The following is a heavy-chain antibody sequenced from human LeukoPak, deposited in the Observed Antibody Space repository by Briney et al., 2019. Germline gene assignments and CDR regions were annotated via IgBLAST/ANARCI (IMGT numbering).Heavy chain of an antibody. V-gene: IGHV4-39*01. CDR1: GGSISSSSYY. D-gene: IGHD1-26*01. CDR2: IYYSGST. Sequence: PSETLSLTCTVSGGSISSSSYYWGWIRQPPGKGLEWIGSIYYSGSTYYNPSLKSRVTISVDTSKNQFSLKLSSVTAADTAVYYCASSLKIVGAIRALNYWGQGTLVTVSS. J-gene: IGHJ4*02. CDR3: ASSLKIVGAIRALNY.